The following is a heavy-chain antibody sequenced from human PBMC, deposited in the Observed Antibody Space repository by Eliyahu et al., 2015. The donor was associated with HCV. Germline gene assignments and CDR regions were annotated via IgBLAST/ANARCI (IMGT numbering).Heavy chain of an antibody. CDR3: ARPRGYDSSDYGEYYFDY. J-gene: IGHJ4*02. Sequence: EVQLVQSGAEVKKPGESLKISCKGSGYSFTSYWIGWVRQMPGKGLEWMGIIYPGDSDTRYSPSFQGQVTISADKSISTAYLQWSSLKASDTTMYYCARPRGYDSSDYGEYYFDYWGQGTLVTVSS. V-gene: IGHV5-51*01. CDR2: IYPGDSDT. D-gene: IGHD3-22*01. CDR1: GYSFTSYW.